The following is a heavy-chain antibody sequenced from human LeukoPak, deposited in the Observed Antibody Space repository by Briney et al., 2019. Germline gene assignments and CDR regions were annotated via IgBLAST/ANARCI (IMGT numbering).Heavy chain of an antibody. CDR1: GFTFSRFW. Sequence: GGSLRLSCAASGFTFSRFWMNWVRAAPGRGLEWVANIGQSGGRNNYVDSVKGRFTISRDNAKNSLFLEMSSLRADDTAVYFCARDVEGGTFDIWGQGTTVTVSS. V-gene: IGHV3-7*05. D-gene: IGHD3-16*01. J-gene: IGHJ3*02. CDR2: IGQSGGRN. CDR3: ARDVEGGTFDI.